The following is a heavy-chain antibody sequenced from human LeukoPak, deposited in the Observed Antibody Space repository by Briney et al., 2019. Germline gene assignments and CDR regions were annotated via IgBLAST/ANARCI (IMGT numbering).Heavy chain of an antibody. CDR2: IYYSGST. D-gene: IGHD4-23*01. CDR3: AGSYGGNSGFDY. CDR1: GGSISSYY. V-gene: IGHV4-59*01. J-gene: IGHJ4*02. Sequence: SETLSLTCTVSGGSISSYYWSWIRQPPGKGLEWIGYIYYSGSTNYNPSLKSRVSISVDTSKNQFSLKLSSVTAADTAVYYCAGSYGGNSGFDYWGQGTLVTVSS.